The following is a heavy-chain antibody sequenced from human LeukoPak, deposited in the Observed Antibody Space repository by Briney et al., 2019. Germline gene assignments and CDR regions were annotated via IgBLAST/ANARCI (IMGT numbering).Heavy chain of an antibody. CDR1: GFTFSNHG. J-gene: IGHJ4*02. CDR2: ISPSGDIT. V-gene: IGHV3-23*01. CDR3: AKVFYRPTMIAVITKGYFDY. Sequence: GGTLRLSCAASGFTFSNHGMNWVRQAPGKGLEWVSGISPSGDITYYADSVKGRFTISRDNSKNTLYLQMNSLRAEDTAVYYCAKVFYRPTMIAVITKGYFDYWGQGTLVTVSS. D-gene: IGHD3-22*01.